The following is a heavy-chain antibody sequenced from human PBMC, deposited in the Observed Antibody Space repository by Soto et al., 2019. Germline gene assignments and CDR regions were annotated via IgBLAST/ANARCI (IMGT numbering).Heavy chain of an antibody. J-gene: IGHJ6*02. Sequence: PSETLSLTCTVSGGSISSYYWSWIRQPPGKGLEWIGYIYYSGSTNYNPSLKSRVTISVDTSKNQFSLKLSSVTAADTAVYYCARGDYGSGVDYGMDVWGQGTTVTVSS. CDR1: GGSISSYY. CDR2: IYYSGST. CDR3: ARGDYGSGVDYGMDV. V-gene: IGHV4-59*01. D-gene: IGHD3-10*01.